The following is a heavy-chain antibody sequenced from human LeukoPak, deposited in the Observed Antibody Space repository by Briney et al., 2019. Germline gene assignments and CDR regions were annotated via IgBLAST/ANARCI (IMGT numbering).Heavy chain of an antibody. CDR3: ARDASTRCYLCEVDY. V-gene: IGHV3-20*04. Sequence: GGSLRLSCAASGFTFDDYGMSWVRQAPGKGLEWVSGINWNGGSIAYVDSVKGRFTISRDNAKNSLYLQMNSLRAEDTAVYYCARDASTRCYLCEVDYWGQGTLVTVSS. D-gene: IGHD2-2*01. CDR2: INWNGGSI. CDR1: GFTFDDYG. J-gene: IGHJ4*02.